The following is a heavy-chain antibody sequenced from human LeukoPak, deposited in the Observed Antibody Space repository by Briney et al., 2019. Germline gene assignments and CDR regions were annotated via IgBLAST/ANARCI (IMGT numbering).Heavy chain of an antibody. Sequence: ASVKVSCKASGYTFTGYYMHWVRQAPGQGLEWMGWINPNSGGTNYVEKFQGRVTMTRDTSISTAYMELNRLRSDDTAVYYCARTYYYESTELLPWGQGTLVTVSS. CDR2: INPNSGGT. CDR3: ARTYYYESTELLP. D-gene: IGHD3-22*01. J-gene: IGHJ1*01. V-gene: IGHV1-2*02. CDR1: GYTFTGYY.